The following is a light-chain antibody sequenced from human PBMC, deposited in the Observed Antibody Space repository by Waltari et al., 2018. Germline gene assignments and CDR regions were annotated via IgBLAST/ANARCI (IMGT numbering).Light chain of an antibody. V-gene: IGLV2-23*02. J-gene: IGLJ3*02. CDR3: CSYVDTTSWL. CDR1: RSAFGIYIF. CDR2: DVS. Sequence: QSALTQPASVSGSPGQSITISCTGTRSAFGIYIFVSWYQHQPGQAPKRVIYDVSARPSGVSNRFSGSKSGNTASLTISGLQPEDEADYYCCSYVDTTSWLFGGGTKLTVL.